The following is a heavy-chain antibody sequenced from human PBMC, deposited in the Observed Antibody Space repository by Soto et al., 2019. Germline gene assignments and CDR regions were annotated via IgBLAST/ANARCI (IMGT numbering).Heavy chain of an antibody. CDR1: GGTFSSYA. D-gene: IGHD2-15*01. V-gene: IGHV1-69*13. Sequence: SVKVSCKASGGTFSSYAISWVRQAPGQGLEWMGGIIPIFGTANYAQKFQGRVTITADESTSTAYMELSSLRSEDTAVYYCARGYCSGGSCSTFDYWGQGTLVTVSS. CDR3: ARGYCSGGSCSTFDY. J-gene: IGHJ4*02. CDR2: IIPIFGTA.